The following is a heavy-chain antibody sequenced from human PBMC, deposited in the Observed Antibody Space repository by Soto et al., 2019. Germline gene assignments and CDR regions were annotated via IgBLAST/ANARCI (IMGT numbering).Heavy chain of an antibody. CDR1: EYTFSSYT. CDR2: INAGNGDS. D-gene: IGHD4-4*01. V-gene: IGHV1-3*01. CDR3: ARELQGLYYFDY. Sequence: ASVKVSCKASEYTFSSYTLHWVRQAPGQRLEWMGWINAGNGDSKYSQKFQGRVSISRDTSASTASMELSSLTSEDTAVYYCARELQGLYYFDYWGQGTLVTVSS. J-gene: IGHJ4*02.